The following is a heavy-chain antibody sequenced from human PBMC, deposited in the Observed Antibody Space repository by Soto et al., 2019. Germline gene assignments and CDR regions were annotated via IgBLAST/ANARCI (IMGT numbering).Heavy chain of an antibody. CDR1: GFTFSSYT. J-gene: IGHJ3*01. V-gene: IGHV3-48*02. CDR3: ARDSYYNSRTYAYDV. Sequence: EVQLVESGGGLVQPGGSLRLSCAASGFTFSSYTMNWVRQAPGKGLEWVSYISSSSAMKYYADSVKGRFTISRDNARKSLYLQMNSLRDEDTAVYYCARDSYYNSRTYAYDVWGHGTMVIVSS. CDR2: ISSSSAMK. D-gene: IGHD3-22*01.